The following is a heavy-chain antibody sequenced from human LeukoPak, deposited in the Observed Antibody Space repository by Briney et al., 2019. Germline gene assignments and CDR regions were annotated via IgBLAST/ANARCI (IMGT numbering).Heavy chain of an antibody. V-gene: IGHV1-69*13. D-gene: IGHD2-15*01. Sequence: SVKVSCKASGGTFSSYAINWVRQAPGQGLEWMGGIIPIFDTADYAQTFQGRVTITADESTSTAYMELTSLRSEDTAVYYCARDPLYCSGGSCYGDYWGQGTLVTVSS. CDR3: ARDPLYCSGGSCYGDY. J-gene: IGHJ4*02. CDR2: IIPIFDTA. CDR1: GGTFSSYA.